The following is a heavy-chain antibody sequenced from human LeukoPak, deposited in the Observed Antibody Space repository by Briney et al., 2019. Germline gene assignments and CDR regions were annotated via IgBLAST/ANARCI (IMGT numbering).Heavy chain of an antibody. D-gene: IGHD6-19*01. Sequence: PGGSLRLSCVASGFTFGKYWMSWVRQAPGKGLEWVANIKLGGSEKNYVDSVKGRFTISRDNTKNSLYLQMNSLRAEDTAVYYCAKVSSGWYLDYWGQGTLVTVSS. J-gene: IGHJ4*02. V-gene: IGHV3-7*03. CDR3: AKVSSGWYLDY. CDR1: GFTFGKYW. CDR2: IKLGGSEK.